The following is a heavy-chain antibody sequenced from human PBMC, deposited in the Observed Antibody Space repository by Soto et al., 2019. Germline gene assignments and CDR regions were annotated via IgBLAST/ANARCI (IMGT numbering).Heavy chain of an antibody. D-gene: IGHD4-4*01. Sequence: QVQLQQWGAELLKPSETLSLTCAVYGGSFSGYYWNWIRQPPGKGLEWIGEINHSGSTNYNPSLKSRVTISVDTSKSLFSLEVSFLTAADTAVYYCARRDDYSSAIDYWGQGNLVTFSS. J-gene: IGHJ4*02. CDR2: INHSGST. CDR3: ARRDDYSSAIDY. CDR1: GGSFSGYY. V-gene: IGHV4-34*01.